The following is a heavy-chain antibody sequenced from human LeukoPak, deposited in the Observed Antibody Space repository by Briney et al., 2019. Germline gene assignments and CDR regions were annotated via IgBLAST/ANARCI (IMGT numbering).Heavy chain of an antibody. D-gene: IGHD3-22*01. J-gene: IGHJ4*02. CDR2: IHPNSGGT. V-gene: IGHV1-2*02. CDR1: GYTFTGYY. Sequence: ASVKVSCKASGYTFTGYYIHWVRQAAGQGLEWMGWIHPNSGGTNYAQKFQGRVTVTRDTSITTAYMELSRLISDDTAVYYCARQISSAYYYWGQGTLVTVSS. CDR3: ARQISSAYYY.